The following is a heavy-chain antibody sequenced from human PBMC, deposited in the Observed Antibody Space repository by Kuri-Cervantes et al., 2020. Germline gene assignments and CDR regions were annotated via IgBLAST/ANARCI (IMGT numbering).Heavy chain of an antibody. V-gene: IGHV3-11*01. CDR3: ARSQFGPNYYYYMDV. Sequence: LSLTCTVSGGSISSSSYYWGWIRQAPGKGLEWVSYISSSGSTIYYADSVKGRFTISRDNAKNSLYLQMNSLRAEDTAVYYCARSQFGPNYYYYMDVWGKGITVTVSS. CDR1: GGSISSSSYY. J-gene: IGHJ6*03. D-gene: IGHD3-16*01. CDR2: ISSSGSTI.